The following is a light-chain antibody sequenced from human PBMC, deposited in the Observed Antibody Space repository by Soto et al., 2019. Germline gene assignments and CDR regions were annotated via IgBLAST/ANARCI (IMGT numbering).Light chain of an antibody. CDR1: SSNIGGNH. Sequence: QPVLTQPPSASGTPGQRVTISCSGGSSNIGGNHVHWYHQLPGAAPTLLMYKSDQRPSGVPDRFSGSKSGTSASLVISGLRSEDEADYYCVAWDDSLSGVVFGGGTQLTVL. CDR3: VAWDDSLSGVV. V-gene: IGLV1-47*01. J-gene: IGLJ3*02. CDR2: KSD.